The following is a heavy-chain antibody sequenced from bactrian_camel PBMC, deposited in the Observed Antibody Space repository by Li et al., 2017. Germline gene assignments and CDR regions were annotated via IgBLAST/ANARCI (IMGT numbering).Heavy chain of an antibody. CDR3: AADLGWCGSRPLQREFRN. V-gene: IGHV3S1*01. CDR1: GYIYSADC. Sequence: QVQLVESGRGSVQAGGSLRLSCAVSGYIYSADCMGWIRQAPGKEREGVAAIAPATGTTFYSDSVKGRFTISHVNANNTLHLQMNSLKAEDTAVYYCAADLGWCGSRPLQREFRNWGQGTQVTVS. J-gene: IGHJ4*01. CDR2: IAPATGTT. D-gene: IGHD2*01.